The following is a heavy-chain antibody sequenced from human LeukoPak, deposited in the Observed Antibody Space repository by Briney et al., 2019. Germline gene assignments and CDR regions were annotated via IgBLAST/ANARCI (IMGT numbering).Heavy chain of an antibody. J-gene: IGHJ6*02. CDR3: ARGSSSWIPHYYYYYGMDV. CDR2: IYYSGST. Sequence: SETLSLTCTVSGGSISSYYWSWIRQPPGKGLEWIGYIYYSGSTNYNPSLKSRVTISVDTSKNQFSLKLSSVTAADTAVYYCARGSSSWIPHYYYYYGMDVWGQGTTVTVSS. V-gene: IGHV4-59*01. CDR1: GGSISSYY. D-gene: IGHD6-13*01.